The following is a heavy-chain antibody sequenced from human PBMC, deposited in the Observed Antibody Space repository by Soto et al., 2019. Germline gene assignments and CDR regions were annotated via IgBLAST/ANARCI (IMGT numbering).Heavy chain of an antibody. CDR2: INADNGNT. J-gene: IGHJ5*02. CDR3: ASTTSITMIVVGP. Sequence: ASVKVSCKASGYTFTSYGMIWVRQAPGQRLEWMGWINADNGNTKYSQKLQGRVTITRDTSASTAYMELSSLRSEDTAVYYSASTTSITMIVVGPWGQGTLVTVSS. V-gene: IGHV1-3*01. D-gene: IGHD3-22*01. CDR1: GYTFTSYG.